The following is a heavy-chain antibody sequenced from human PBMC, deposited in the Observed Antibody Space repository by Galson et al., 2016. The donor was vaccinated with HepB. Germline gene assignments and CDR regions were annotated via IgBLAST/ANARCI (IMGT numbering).Heavy chain of an antibody. Sequence: SLRLSCAASGFIFSDYDMHWVRQATGNGLEWVSAIGKGGDTYYIGTVKGRFTISREDAKNSFYLQMNSMRAGDTAVYYRVALGPYIYWGQGNMVTVSS. V-gene: IGHV3-13*01. CDR2: IGKGGDT. CDR3: VALGPYIY. J-gene: IGHJ4*02. D-gene: IGHD5-12*01. CDR1: GFIFSDYD.